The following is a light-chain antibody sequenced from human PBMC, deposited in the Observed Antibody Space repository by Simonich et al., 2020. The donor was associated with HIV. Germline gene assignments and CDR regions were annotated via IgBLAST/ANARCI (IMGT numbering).Light chain of an antibody. CDR2: WAS. CDR1: QSVLYSSNNKNY. Sequence: DIVMTQSPDSLAVSLGERATINSKSSQSVLYSSNNKNYLTWYQQKPGQPPKLLIYWASTRASGVPDRFSGSGSGTDFTLTISSLQAEDVAVYYCQQYHSIPPTFGGGTKVEIK. J-gene: IGKJ4*01. V-gene: IGKV4-1*01. CDR3: QQYHSIPPT.